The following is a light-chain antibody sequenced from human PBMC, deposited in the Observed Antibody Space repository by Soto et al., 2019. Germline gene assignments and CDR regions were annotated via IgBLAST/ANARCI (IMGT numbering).Light chain of an antibody. V-gene: IGKV1-39*01. CDR3: QQTFSTQCS. J-gene: IGKJ4*02. Sequence: DIQMTQSPPSLSASAGDIVTITCRASQNIGDYLSWYQQRPCKAPKLLIYFSSILHSAASSRFSGGGSGTDFTLTISYLQPDYFPTYYFQQTFSTQCSFGGGTTVE. CDR2: FSS. CDR1: QNIGDY.